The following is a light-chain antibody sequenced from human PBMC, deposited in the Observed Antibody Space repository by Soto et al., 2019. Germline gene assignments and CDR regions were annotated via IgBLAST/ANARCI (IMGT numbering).Light chain of an antibody. V-gene: IGKV3-15*01. CDR1: HRVSSY. CDR2: ATS. Sequence: EIVMTQSPATLSVSRGERATLSCRASHRVSSYLAWYQQQPGQAPRLLLYATSTRATGIPARFSGSGSGTEFTLTISSLQSEDFAVYYCQSYNNWPLTFGGRTKVDI. J-gene: IGKJ4*01. CDR3: QSYNNWPLT.